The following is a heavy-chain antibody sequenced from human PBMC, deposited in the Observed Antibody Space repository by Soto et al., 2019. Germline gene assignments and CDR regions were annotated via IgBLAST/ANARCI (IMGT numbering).Heavy chain of an antibody. CDR1: GGTFSSYA. CDR2: IIPIFGTA. Sequence: SVKVSCKASGGTFSSYAISWVRQAPGQGLEWMGGIIPIFGTANYAQKFQGRVTITADESTSTAYMELSSLRSEDTAVYYCESLVVGATNSAHWGQGNLVTVSS. D-gene: IGHD1-26*01. J-gene: IGHJ4*02. CDR3: ESLVVGATNSAH. V-gene: IGHV1-69*13.